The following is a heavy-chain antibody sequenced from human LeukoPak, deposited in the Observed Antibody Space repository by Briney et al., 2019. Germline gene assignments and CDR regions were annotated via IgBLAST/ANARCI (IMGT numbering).Heavy chain of an antibody. CDR1: GGTFSSYA. V-gene: IGHV1-69*04. CDR3: AREGGAAAGTFDY. CDR2: IIPILGIA. D-gene: IGHD6-13*01. Sequence: SVKVSCKASGGTFSSYAISWVRQAPGQGLEWMGRIIPILGIANYAQKFQGRVTITADKSTSTAYMELSSLRSEDTAVYYCAREGGAAAGTFDYWGQGTLVTVSS. J-gene: IGHJ4*02.